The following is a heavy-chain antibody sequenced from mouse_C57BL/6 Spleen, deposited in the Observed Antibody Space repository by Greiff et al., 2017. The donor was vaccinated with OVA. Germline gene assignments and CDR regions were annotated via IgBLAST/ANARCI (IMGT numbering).Heavy chain of an antibody. CDR2: IWTGGGT. J-gene: IGHJ4*01. D-gene: IGHD1-1*01. Sequence: VQLVESGPGLVAPSQSLSITCTVSGFSLTSYAISWVRQPPGKGLEWLGVIWTGGGTNYNSALKSRLSISKDNSKSQVFLKMNSLQTDDTARYYCARSPSPYGSSSHSSYYAMDYWGQGTSVTVSS. CDR3: ARSPSPYGSSSHSSYYAMDY. CDR1: GFSLTSYA. V-gene: IGHV2-9-1*01.